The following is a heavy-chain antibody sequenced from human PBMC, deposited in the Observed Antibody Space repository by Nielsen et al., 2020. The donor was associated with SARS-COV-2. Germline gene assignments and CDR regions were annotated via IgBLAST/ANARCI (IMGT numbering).Heavy chain of an antibody. CDR2: IYPGDSDT. CDR3: ARRGFGVVIGLGGAFDI. V-gene: IGHV5-51*01. Sequence: GGPLRLSCKGPGYSFTSYWIGWVRQMPGKGLERMGIIYPGDSDTRYSPSFQGQVTISADKSISTAYLQWSSLKASDTAMYYCARRGFGVVIGLGGAFDIWGQGTMVTVSS. J-gene: IGHJ3*02. D-gene: IGHD3-3*01. CDR1: GYSFTSYW.